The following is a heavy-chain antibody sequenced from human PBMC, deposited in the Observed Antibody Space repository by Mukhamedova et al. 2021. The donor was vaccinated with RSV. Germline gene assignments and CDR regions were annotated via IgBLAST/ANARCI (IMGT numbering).Heavy chain of an antibody. V-gene: IGHV3-15*01. J-gene: IGHJ4*02. Sequence: GRFTISRDDSKNTLYLQMNSLKTEDTAVYYCTTDDIWLYYFDYWGQGTLVTVSS. D-gene: IGHD3-9*01. CDR3: TTDDIWLYYFDY.